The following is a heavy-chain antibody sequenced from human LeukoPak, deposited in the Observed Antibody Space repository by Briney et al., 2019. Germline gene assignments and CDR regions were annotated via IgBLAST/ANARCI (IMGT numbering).Heavy chain of an antibody. CDR1: GFTVSSNY. Sequence: PGGSLRLSCAASGFTVSSNYMSWVRQAPGKGLEWVSVIYSGGSTYYADSVKGRFTISRDNSKNTLYLQMNSLRVEDTAVYYCARVLTSYDFWSGYHDYFDYWGQGTLVTVSS. D-gene: IGHD3-3*01. CDR2: IYSGGST. J-gene: IGHJ4*02. CDR3: ARVLTSYDFWSGYHDYFDY. V-gene: IGHV3-53*01.